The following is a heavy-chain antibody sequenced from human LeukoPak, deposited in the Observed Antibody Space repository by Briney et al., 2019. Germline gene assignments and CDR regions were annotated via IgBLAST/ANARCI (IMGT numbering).Heavy chain of an antibody. CDR1: GGTFSSYA. Sequence: SVKVSCKASGGTFSSYAISWVRQAPGQGLEWMGRIIPILGIANYAQKFQGRVTITADKSTSTAYMELSSLRSEDTAVYYCASGVTYYYESSGYYPANDAFDIWGQGTMVTVSS. V-gene: IGHV1-69*04. J-gene: IGHJ3*02. D-gene: IGHD3-22*01. CDR2: IIPILGIA. CDR3: ASGVTYYYESSGYYPANDAFDI.